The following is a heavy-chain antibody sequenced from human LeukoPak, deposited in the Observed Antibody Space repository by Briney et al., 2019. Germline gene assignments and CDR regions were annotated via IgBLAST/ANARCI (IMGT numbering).Heavy chain of an antibody. V-gene: IGHV3-66*01. Sequence: GGSLRLSCADSGFTVSSNYMRWVRQAPGKGLEWVSVIYSGGSTHYADSVKGRFTISRDNSKNTLYLQMNSLRAEETAMYYCTRDQGAGTYRSYGMDVWGQGTSVTVSS. CDR2: IYSGGST. D-gene: IGHD3-16*02. J-gene: IGHJ6*02. CDR1: GFTVSSNY. CDR3: TRDQGAGTYRSYGMDV.